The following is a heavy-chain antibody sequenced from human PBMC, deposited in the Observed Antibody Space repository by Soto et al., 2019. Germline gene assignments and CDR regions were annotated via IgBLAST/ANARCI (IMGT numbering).Heavy chain of an antibody. D-gene: IGHD1-1*01. V-gene: IGHV3-43*01. CDR3: TTDSASPGTFWFFDF. CDR2: ITGSGENT. J-gene: IGHJ2*01. Sequence: GWSLRLSWAASGFTFHDYTMHWVRQVPGKGLEWLSFITGSGENTRYADSVRGRFTASRDNSRSSLYLQMNSLTIEDSGMYYCTTDSASPGTFWFFDFWGRGTLVTVSA. CDR1: GFTFHDYT.